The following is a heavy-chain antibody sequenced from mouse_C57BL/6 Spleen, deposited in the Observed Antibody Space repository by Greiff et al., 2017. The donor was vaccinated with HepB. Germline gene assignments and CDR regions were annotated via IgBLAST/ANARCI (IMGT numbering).Heavy chain of an antibody. Sequence: VQLQQSGAELVKPGASVKISCKASGYAFSSYWMNWVKQRPGQGLEWIGQIYPGDGDTNYNGKFKGKATLTADKSSSTAYMQLSSLTSEDSAVYFGARADYGSSSFAYWGQGTLVTVSA. D-gene: IGHD1-1*01. V-gene: IGHV1-80*01. CDR3: ARADYGSSSFAY. CDR2: IYPGDGDT. J-gene: IGHJ3*01. CDR1: GYAFSSYW.